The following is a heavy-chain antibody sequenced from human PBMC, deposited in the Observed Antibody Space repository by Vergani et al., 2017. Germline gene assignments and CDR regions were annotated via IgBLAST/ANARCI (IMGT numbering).Heavy chain of an antibody. V-gene: IGHV4-34*01. D-gene: IGHD2-21*02. CDR3: ASGLRVTSLGY. CDR2: INHSGST. Sequence: QVQLQQWGAGLLKPSETLSLPCAVYGGSFSGYYWSWIRQPPGKGLEWIGEINHSGSTNYNPSLKSRVTISVDTSKNQFSLKLSSVTAADTAVYYCASGLRVTSLGYWGQGTLVTVSS. CDR1: GGSFSGYY. J-gene: IGHJ4*02.